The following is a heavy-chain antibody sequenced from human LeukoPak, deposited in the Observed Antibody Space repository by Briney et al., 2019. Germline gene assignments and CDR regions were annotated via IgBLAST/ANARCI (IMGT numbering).Heavy chain of an antibody. Sequence: PSETLSLTCTVSGGSISSSSYYWGWIRQPPGKGLEWIGSIYYSGSTYYNPSLKSRVTISVDTSKNQFSLKLSSVTAADTAVYYCASRILTGYFARRWFDPWGQGTLVTVSS. CDR3: ASRILTGYFARRWFDP. D-gene: IGHD3-9*01. CDR2: IYYSGST. CDR1: GGSISSSSYY. J-gene: IGHJ5*02. V-gene: IGHV4-39*07.